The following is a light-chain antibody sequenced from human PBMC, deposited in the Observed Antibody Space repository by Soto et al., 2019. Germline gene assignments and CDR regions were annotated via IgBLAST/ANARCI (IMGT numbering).Light chain of an antibody. CDR2: KAS. Sequence: DIQMTQSPSTLSASVGDRVTIPCRDSQSISSWLAWYQQKPGKAPNLLIYKASSLESGVPSRFSDSRSGTKFTLNIRNPQPDDFTSCYCQQYNSYPCTFGQGTKLDIK. J-gene: IGKJ2*02. CDR3: QQYNSYPCT. CDR1: QSISSW. V-gene: IGKV1-5*03.